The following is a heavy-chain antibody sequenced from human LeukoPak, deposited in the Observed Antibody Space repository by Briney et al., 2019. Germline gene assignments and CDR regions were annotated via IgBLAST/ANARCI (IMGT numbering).Heavy chain of an antibody. CDR2: INPSGGST. Sequence: ASVKVSCKASGYTFTSYYMHRVRQAPGQGLEWMGIINPSGGSTSYAQKFQGRVTMTRDTSTSTVYMKLSSLRSEDTAVYYCARTITMVRGVIGGVNWFDPWGQGTLVTVSS. J-gene: IGHJ5*02. CDR3: ARTITMVRGVIGGVNWFDP. CDR1: GYTFTSYY. V-gene: IGHV1-46*01. D-gene: IGHD3-10*01.